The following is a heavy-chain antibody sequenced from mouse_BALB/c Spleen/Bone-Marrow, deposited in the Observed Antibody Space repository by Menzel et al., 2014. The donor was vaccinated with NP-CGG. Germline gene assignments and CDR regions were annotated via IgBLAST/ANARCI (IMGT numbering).Heavy chain of an antibody. Sequence: QVQLKESGAELVRPGASVKLSRKASGYSFTNYWMNWVKQRPGQGLEWIGMIHPSDSETRLNQKFKDKATLTVDKSSSTAYMQVSSPTSEDSAVYYCARFGNYEGFGYWGQGTLVTVSA. D-gene: IGHD2-1*01. CDR3: ARFGNYEGFGY. CDR1: GYSFTNYW. J-gene: IGHJ3*01. CDR2: IHPSDSET. V-gene: IGHV1-74*01.